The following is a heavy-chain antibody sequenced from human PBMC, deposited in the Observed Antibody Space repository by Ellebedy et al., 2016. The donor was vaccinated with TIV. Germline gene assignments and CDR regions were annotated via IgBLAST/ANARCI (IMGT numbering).Heavy chain of an antibody. D-gene: IGHD5-24*01. Sequence: GESLKISCGTSGYTFRNYAMSWVRQSPGKGLEWVSSIRSTGSDKYYAESVKGRFTISRDNAKNSLYLHMNSLRAEDTAVYYCAREGRDGYSDAFDIWGQGTMVTVSS. CDR2: IRSTGSDK. CDR3: AREGRDGYSDAFDI. J-gene: IGHJ3*02. V-gene: IGHV3-21*01. CDR1: GYTFRNYA.